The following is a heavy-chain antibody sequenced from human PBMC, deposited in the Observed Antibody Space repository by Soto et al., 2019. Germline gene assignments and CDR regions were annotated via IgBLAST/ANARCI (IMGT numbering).Heavy chain of an antibody. Sequence: GGSLRLSCAASGFTFSSYAMSWVRQAPGKGLEWVSAISGSGGSTYYADSVKGRFTISRDNSKNTLYLQMNSLRAEDTAVYYCAKEHIVVVTATKAFDYWGQGTLVTV. V-gene: IGHV3-23*01. CDR2: ISGSGGST. CDR3: AKEHIVVVTATKAFDY. D-gene: IGHD2-21*02. J-gene: IGHJ4*02. CDR1: GFTFSSYA.